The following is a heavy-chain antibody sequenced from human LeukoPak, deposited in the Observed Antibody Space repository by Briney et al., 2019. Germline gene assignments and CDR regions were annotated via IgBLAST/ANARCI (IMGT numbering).Heavy chain of an antibody. CDR1: GFTFSSYG. CDR3: ARDGRAYCGGDCYPPDY. J-gene: IGHJ4*02. D-gene: IGHD2-21*02. CDR2: IWYDGSNK. V-gene: IGHV3-33*01. Sequence: GGSLRLSCAASGFTFSSYGMHWVRQAPGKGLEWVAVIWYDGSNKYYADSVKGRFTISRDNSKNTLYLQMNSLRAEDTAVYYCARDGRAYCGGDCYPPDYWGQGTLVTVSS.